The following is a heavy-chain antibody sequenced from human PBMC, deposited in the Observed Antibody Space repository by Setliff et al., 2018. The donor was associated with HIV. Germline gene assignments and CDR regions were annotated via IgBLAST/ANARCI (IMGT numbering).Heavy chain of an antibody. Sequence: SVKVSCKAPGGTFRKYSINWVRQAPGQGLEWMGGIIPIFGSTTYAQKFHDRVTITADESKDTVEMELSSLTSEDTAVYYCARDDHYYDMGSILSDWFFDLWDRGTLVIVSS. V-gene: IGHV1-69*13. CDR2: IIPIFGST. D-gene: IGHD3-22*01. CDR1: GGTFRKYS. CDR3: ARDDHYYDMGSILSDWFFDL. J-gene: IGHJ2*01.